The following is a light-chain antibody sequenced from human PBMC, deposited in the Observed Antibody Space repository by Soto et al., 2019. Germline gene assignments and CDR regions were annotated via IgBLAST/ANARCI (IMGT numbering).Light chain of an antibody. J-gene: IGKJ1*01. CDR3: QQYGSSPKT. CDR2: GAS. V-gene: IGKV3-20*01. Sequence: EIVLTQSPATLSLSPSERATLSCRASQSVSSYLAWYQQKPGQAPRLLIYGASSRATGIPDRFSGSGSGTDFTLTISRLEPEDFAVYYCQQYGSSPKTFGQGTKVDIK. CDR1: QSVSSY.